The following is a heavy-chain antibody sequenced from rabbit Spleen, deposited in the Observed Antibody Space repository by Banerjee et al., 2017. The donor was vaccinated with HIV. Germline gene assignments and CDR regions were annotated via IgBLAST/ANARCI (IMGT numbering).Heavy chain of an antibody. J-gene: IGHJ4*01. CDR3: ARDIMNNACL. V-gene: IGHV1S40*01. D-gene: IGHD6-1*01. Sequence: QSLEESGGDLVKPGASLTLTCTASGVSLNDKDVMCWVRQAPGKGLEWIACINIVTGKSVYASWAKGRFTMSRTSSTTVTLQMTSLTAADTATYYCARDIMNNACLWGPGTLVTVS. CDR2: INIVTGKS. CDR1: GVSLNDKDV.